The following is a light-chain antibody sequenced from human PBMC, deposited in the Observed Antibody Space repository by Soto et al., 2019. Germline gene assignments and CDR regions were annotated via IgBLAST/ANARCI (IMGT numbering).Light chain of an antibody. CDR2: KVS. CDR3: QQYNTYPLT. J-gene: IGKJ4*02. Sequence: DIQMTQSPSTLSASVGDRVTITCRASQGINGYFAWYQQKPGKVPNLLIYKVSRLESGAPSRFSGSGSGTEFTLTISRLQPDDFATYYCQQYNTYPLTFGGGTRVEIK. CDR1: QGINGY. V-gene: IGKV1-5*03.